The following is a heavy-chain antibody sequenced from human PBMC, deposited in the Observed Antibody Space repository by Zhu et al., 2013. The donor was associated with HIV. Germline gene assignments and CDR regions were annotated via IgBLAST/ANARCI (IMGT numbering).Heavy chain of an antibody. V-gene: IGHV1-2*02. CDR2: INPNSGGT. CDR1: GYTFTGYY. J-gene: IGHJ5*02. D-gene: IGHD3-10*01. CDR3: ARDHQSSVFRGVKFDR. Sequence: GAEVKKPGASVKVSCKASGYTFTGYYMHWVRQAPGQGLEWMGWINPNSGGTNYAQKFQGRVSMTRDTSINTAYMELSRLRSDDTAVYFCARDHQSSVFRGVKFDRWGQGTLVAVSS.